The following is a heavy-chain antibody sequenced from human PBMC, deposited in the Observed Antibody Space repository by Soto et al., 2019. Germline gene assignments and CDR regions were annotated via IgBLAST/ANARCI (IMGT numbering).Heavy chain of an antibody. CDR2: IYYSGST. CDR1: GGSISSYY. Sequence: QVQLQESGPGLVKPSETMSLTCTVSGGSISSYYWSWIRQPPGKGLEWIGYIYYSGSTNYNPSLKSRVTISVDTSKNQFSLKLSSVTAADTAVYYCARLSTVVTPPPYYYYGMDVWGQGTTVTVSS. CDR3: ARLSTVVTPPPYYYYGMDV. V-gene: IGHV4-59*08. J-gene: IGHJ6*02. D-gene: IGHD4-17*01.